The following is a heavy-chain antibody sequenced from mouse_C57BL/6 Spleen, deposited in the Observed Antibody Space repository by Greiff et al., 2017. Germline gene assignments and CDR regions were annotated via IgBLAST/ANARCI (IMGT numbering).Heavy chain of an antibody. CDR3: ARLYGNYVWYFDV. Sequence: EVQLVESGGGLVQPGGSLSFSCAASGFTFTDYYMSWVRQPPGTALEWLGFIRNKSNGYTTASSASVKGRFTISRDNSQSILYLQMNALRADDSATYSCARLYGNYVWYFDVWGTGTTVTVSS. CDR2: IRNKSNGYTT. CDR1: GFTFTDYY. D-gene: IGHD2-1*01. V-gene: IGHV7-3*01. J-gene: IGHJ1*03.